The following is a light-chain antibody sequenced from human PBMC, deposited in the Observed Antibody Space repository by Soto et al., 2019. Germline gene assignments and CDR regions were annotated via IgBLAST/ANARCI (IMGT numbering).Light chain of an antibody. CDR3: MQALQTPIT. Sequence: DIVMTQTPPSLPVTXXEPAXISCMSSPTLLNSNDGNTYLDWYLQKPGQSPQXXMYLGSNRASGVPDRFSGSGAGTDFTLKISRVEAEDVGVYYCMQALQTPITFGQGTRLEI. CDR1: PTLLNSNDGNTY. V-gene: IGKV2-28*01. J-gene: IGKJ5*01. CDR2: LGS.